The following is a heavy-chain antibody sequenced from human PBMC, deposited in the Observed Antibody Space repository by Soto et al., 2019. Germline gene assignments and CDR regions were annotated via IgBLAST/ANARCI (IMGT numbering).Heavy chain of an antibody. V-gene: IGHV3-23*01. CDR1: GFTFGSYA. D-gene: IGHD2-2*01. Sequence: EVQLLESGGGLVQPGGSLRLSCVVSGFTFGSYAMSWVRQAPEKGPEWVAILGGNGFTTYYADSVKGLFTISGDKSNSTLFLQMNSLRADDTGVYYCATDLRPSWNFFYYMDVWGRGTSVTVSS. CDR2: LGGNGFTT. J-gene: IGHJ6*03. CDR3: ATDLRPSWNFFYYMDV.